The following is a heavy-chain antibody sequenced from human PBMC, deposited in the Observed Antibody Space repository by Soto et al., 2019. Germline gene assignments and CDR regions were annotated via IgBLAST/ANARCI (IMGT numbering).Heavy chain of an antibody. CDR2: FSRTDNTV. CDR1: GFMFSDYA. CDR3: ARETHSSRHRFDY. D-gene: IGHD5-18*01. J-gene: IGHJ4*02. Sequence: EVHLVESGGGLVQPGGSLRLSCAASGFMFSDYAMDWVRQAPGKGLEWVSYFSRTDNTVQYADSVKGRFIISRDNVASSLYLQMHSLTAEDTAIYYCARETHSSRHRFDYWGPGTRVTVSS. V-gene: IGHV3-48*03.